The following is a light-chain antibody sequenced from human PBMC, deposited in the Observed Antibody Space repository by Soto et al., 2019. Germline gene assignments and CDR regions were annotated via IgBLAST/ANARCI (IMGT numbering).Light chain of an antibody. CDR3: QSYDRSLSGVV. J-gene: IGLJ2*01. CDR1: TSNIGAGYD. CDR2: DKN. Sequence: QSVLTQPPSVSGAPGQRVTISCTGSTSNIGAGYDVHWYQQLPGTAPKLLIYDKNSRPSGVPDRFSGSKSDTSASLAITGLQAEDEADYYCQSYDRSLSGVVFGGGTQLTV. V-gene: IGLV1-40*01.